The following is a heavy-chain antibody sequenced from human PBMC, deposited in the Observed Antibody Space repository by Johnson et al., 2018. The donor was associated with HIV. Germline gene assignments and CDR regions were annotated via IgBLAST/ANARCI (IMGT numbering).Heavy chain of an antibody. J-gene: IGHJ3*02. CDR1: GFTFSSYG. CDR3: AKGDELRDDAFDI. D-gene: IGHD1-26*01. V-gene: IGHV3-33*03. CDR2: IKCDGSEK. Sequence: QVQLVESGGGVVQPGRSLRLSCAASGFTFSSYGMHWVRQAPGKGLEWVADIKCDGSEKYYVDSVKGRFTISRDNAKNSLYLQMNSLRAEDTALYYCAKGDELRDDAFDIWGQGTMVTVSS.